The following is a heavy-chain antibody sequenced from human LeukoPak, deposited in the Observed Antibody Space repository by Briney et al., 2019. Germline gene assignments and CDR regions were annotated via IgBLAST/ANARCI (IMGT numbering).Heavy chain of an antibody. V-gene: IGHV1-69*04. CDR3: ARDLRGSSSWFDY. Sequence: SVKVSCKASGYTFNSYYMHWVRQAPGKGLEWMGRIIPILGIRDYAQKFQGRVTITADKSTSTAYMELSSLTSEDTAVYYCARDLRGSSSWFDYWGQGTLVTVSS. CDR2: IIPILGIR. J-gene: IGHJ5*01. CDR1: GYTFNSYY. D-gene: IGHD6-13*01.